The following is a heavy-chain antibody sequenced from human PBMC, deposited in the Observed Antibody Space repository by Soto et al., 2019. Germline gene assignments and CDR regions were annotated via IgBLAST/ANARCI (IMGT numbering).Heavy chain of an antibody. V-gene: IGHV3-23*01. Sequence: GGPLRLSFAASVFTFSSYAMSWVRQSPWKGLEWVSAISGSGGSTYYADSVKGRFTISRDNSKNTLYLQMNSLRAEDTAVYYCAKDAYGSGALNDYYYMDVWGKGTTVTVSS. CDR1: VFTFSSYA. D-gene: IGHD3-10*01. CDR3: AKDAYGSGALNDYYYMDV. J-gene: IGHJ6*03. CDR2: ISGSGGST.